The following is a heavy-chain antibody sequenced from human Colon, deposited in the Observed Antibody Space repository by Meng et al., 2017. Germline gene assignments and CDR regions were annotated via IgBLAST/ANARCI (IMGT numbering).Heavy chain of an antibody. CDR3: AKDLSSCSYLSPY. CDR1: GYTFGAHS. J-gene: IGHJ4*02. V-gene: IGHV1-2*05. D-gene: IGHD3-10*01. Sequence: QSGAEVKKPGASVKLSCQTSGYTFGAHSMHWVRQAPGQGLEWVGRINPISDDTKFAQKFQGRGTMNRDTSMSSAYLEVRSLTADDTVVYYCAKDLSSCSYLSPYWGQLSLVTVSS. CDR2: INPISDDT.